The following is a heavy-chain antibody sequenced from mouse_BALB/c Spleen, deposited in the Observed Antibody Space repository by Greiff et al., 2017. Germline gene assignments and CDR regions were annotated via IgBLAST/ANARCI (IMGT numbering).Heavy chain of an antibody. D-gene: IGHD2-1*01. J-gene: IGHJ1*01. CDR2: IRNKANGYTT. Sequence: EVKVVESGGGLVQPGGSLRLSCATSGFTFTDYYMSWVRQPPGKALEWLGFIRNKANGYTTEYSASVKGRFTISRDNSQSILYLQMNTLRAEDSATYYCARDYGNYDWYFDVWGAGTTVTVSS. V-gene: IGHV7-3*02. CDR1: GFTFTDYY. CDR3: ARDYGNYDWYFDV.